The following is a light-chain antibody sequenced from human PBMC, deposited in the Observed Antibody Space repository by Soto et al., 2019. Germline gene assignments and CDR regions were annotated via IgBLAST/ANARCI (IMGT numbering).Light chain of an antibody. Sequence: EIVLTQSPATLSLSPGERATLSCRASQSVSSYLAWYQQKPGQAPRLLIYDAFNRATAIPARFSGSGSGTDFTLTISSLEPEDFAVYFCQQRSNWPPTFGGGTKVEIK. CDR1: QSVSSY. V-gene: IGKV3-11*01. CDR3: QQRSNWPPT. CDR2: DAF. J-gene: IGKJ4*01.